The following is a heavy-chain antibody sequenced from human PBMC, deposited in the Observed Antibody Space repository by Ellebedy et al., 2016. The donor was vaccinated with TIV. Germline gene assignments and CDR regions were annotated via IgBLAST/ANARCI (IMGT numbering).Heavy chain of an antibody. CDR2: IRQDGSEK. J-gene: IGHJ3*02. Sequence: GGSLRLSCVASGFSFSSYWMSWVRQAPGKGLEWVANIRQDGSEKYYVDSVKGRFTISRDNAKNSLYLHLNSLRAEDTAMYYCATDGGYGDYLSPTHAFVIWGQGTMVTVSS. CDR3: ATDGGYGDYLSPTHAFVI. CDR1: GFSFSSYW. D-gene: IGHD4-17*01. V-gene: IGHV3-7*01.